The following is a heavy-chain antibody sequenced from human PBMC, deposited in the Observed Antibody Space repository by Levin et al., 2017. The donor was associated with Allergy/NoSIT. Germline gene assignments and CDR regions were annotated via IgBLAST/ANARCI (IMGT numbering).Heavy chain of an antibody. CDR1: GGSISSYY. Sequence: SETLSLTCTVSGGSISSYYWSWIRQPPGKGLEWIGYIYYSGSTNYNPSLKSRVTISVDTSKNQFSLKLSSVTAADTAVYYCARGTGPYSSSWSLGYWGQGTLVTVSS. D-gene: IGHD6-13*01. J-gene: IGHJ4*02. CDR3: ARGTGPYSSSWSLGY. CDR2: IYYSGST. V-gene: IGHV4-59*01.